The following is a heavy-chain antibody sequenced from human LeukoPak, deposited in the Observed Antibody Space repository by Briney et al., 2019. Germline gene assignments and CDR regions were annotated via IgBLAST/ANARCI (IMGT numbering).Heavy chain of an antibody. V-gene: IGHV4-39*01. CDR1: GGSISSSSYY. D-gene: IGHD2-2*01. J-gene: IGHJ4*01. Sequence: SETLSLTYTVSGGSISSSSYYWGWIREPPGKGLEWIGSIYYSGSTYYNPSLKSRVTISVDTSKNQFSLKLSSVTAADTAVYYCEGGRIVVVPAAIDYWGHGTLVTVSS. CDR3: EGGRIVVVPAAIDY. CDR2: IYYSGST.